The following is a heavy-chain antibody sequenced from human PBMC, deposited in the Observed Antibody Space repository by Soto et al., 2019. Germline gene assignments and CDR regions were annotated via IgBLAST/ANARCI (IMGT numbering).Heavy chain of an antibody. CDR1: GFIFSDHA. Sequence: EGQVVESGGGLVQPGRSLRLSCSASGFIFSDHAMTWIRWAPGRGLEWVGFIGGTPDGGAVQYGESAKSRFTISRDDSKTTVYLQMDSLRPDDTAVYYCTRGRFAYYGPWGQGTLVTVSS. D-gene: IGHD3-16*01. V-gene: IGHV3-49*03. CDR3: TRGRFAYYGP. J-gene: IGHJ5*02. CDR2: IGGTPDGGAV.